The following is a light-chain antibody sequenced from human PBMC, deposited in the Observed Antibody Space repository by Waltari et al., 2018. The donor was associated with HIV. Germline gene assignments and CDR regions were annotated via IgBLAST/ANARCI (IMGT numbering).Light chain of an antibody. CDR2: EVS. J-gene: IGLJ2*01. CDR1: SSDGGGYNY. Sequence: QSALTQPPSASGSAGLSVTIPCTGTSSDGGGYNYFSWYHTHPGKSPKLMIFEVSKRPSGVPDRFSGSKSGNTASLTVSGLQAEDEADYFCSSYAGSNNWVFGGGTKLTVL. CDR3: SSYAGSNNWV. V-gene: IGLV2-8*01.